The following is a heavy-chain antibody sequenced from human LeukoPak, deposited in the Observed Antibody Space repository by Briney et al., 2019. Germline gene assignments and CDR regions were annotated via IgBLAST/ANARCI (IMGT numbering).Heavy chain of an antibody. CDR2: INHSGST. J-gene: IGHJ6*03. CDR1: GGSFSGYY. Sequence: SETLSLTCAVYGGSFSGYYWSWIRQPPGKGLEWIGEINHSGSTNYNPSLKSRVTISVDTSKNQFSLKLSSVTAADTAVYYCARAFRVYSSSTYYMDVWGKGTTVTVSS. D-gene: IGHD6-6*01. CDR3: ARAFRVYSSSTYYMDV. V-gene: IGHV4-34*01.